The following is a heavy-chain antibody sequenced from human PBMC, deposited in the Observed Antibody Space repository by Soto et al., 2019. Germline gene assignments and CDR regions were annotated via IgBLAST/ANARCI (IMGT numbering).Heavy chain of an antibody. Sequence: SETLSLTCTVSGRSMRNVYWSWIRQPPGKRLEWIGFIFHSGNAKYNPSLKSRVTISIDTSKSQFSLSLDSVTAADTAVYFCARAHAPTLPFDYWGLGTLVTVSP. CDR3: ARAHAPTLPFDY. J-gene: IGHJ4*01. D-gene: IGHD2-15*01. CDR1: GRSMRNVY. CDR2: IFHSGNA. V-gene: IGHV4-59*01.